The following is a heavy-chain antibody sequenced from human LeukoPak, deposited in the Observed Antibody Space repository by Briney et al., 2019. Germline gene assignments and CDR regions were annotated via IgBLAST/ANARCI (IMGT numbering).Heavy chain of an antibody. J-gene: IGHJ4*02. CDR2: LYSGGST. CDR1: ELTVSSNY. V-gene: IGHV3-53*01. D-gene: IGHD4-17*01. Sequence: PGVSLRLSCAASELTVSSNYMNWVRPAPGKGLEWVSVLYSGGSTYYAVSVKARFTISRHNSKNTLYLQMNNLRAEDTAVYYCARGPGDYRSIDYWGQGTLVTVSS. CDR3: ARGPGDYRSIDY.